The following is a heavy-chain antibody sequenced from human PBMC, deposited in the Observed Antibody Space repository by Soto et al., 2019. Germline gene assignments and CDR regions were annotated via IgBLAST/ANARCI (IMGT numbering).Heavy chain of an antibody. CDR3: ARHVDPWGSGDFDD. CDR2: IYYSGST. Sequence: QLQLQESGPGLVKPSETLSLTCTVSGGSISSSSYYWGWIRQPPGKGLEWIGSIYYSGSTYYNPSIKSRVTISVDTYKNQCSLKLSSVTAADTAVYYCARHVDPWGSGDFDDWGQGTLVTVSS. CDR1: GGSISSSSYY. V-gene: IGHV4-39*01. J-gene: IGHJ4*02. D-gene: IGHD3-16*01.